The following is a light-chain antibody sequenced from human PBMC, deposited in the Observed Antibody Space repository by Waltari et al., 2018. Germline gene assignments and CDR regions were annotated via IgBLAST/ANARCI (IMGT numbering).Light chain of an antibody. J-gene: IGLJ2*01. CDR2: SNN. Sequence: QSVLTQPPSASGTPGQRVTISCSGSSSNIGRNTVNWSRQLPGTAPKLLIYSNNQRPSGVPYRFSGSKSGTSASLAISGLQSEDEADYYCAAWDDSLNGHVVFGGGTKLTVL. CDR1: SSNIGRNT. V-gene: IGLV1-44*01. CDR3: AAWDDSLNGHVV.